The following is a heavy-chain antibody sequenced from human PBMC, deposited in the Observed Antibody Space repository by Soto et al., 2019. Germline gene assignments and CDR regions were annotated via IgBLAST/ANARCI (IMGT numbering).Heavy chain of an antibody. CDR1: GDSISSYY. D-gene: IGHD2-2*01. CDR3: ARIPVVLVPAAMGYYYYYGMDV. V-gene: IGHV2-70*11. J-gene: IGHJ6*02. Sequence: TLSLTCTVSGDSISSYYWSWIRQPPGKALEWLARIDWDDDKYYSTSLKTRLTISKDTSKNQVVLTMTNMDPVDTATYYCARIPVVLVPAAMGYYYYYGMDVWGQGTTVTVSS. CDR2: IDWDDDK.